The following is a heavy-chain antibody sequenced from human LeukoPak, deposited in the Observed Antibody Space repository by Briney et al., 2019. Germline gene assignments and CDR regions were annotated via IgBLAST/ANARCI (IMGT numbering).Heavy chain of an antibody. J-gene: IGHJ4*02. CDR2: NDWADDK. Sequence: SGPTLVHPTQILTLTCTFSGFSLSTSGMCVSWIRHPPGKALEWLARNDWADDKYYSTSLKTRLNISQDTYKNQVALTMTDMDPVDTATYCFAGIPGVGATLDYWGQGTLVTVSS. D-gene: IGHD1-26*01. V-gene: IGHV2-70*11. CDR3: AGIPGVGATLDY. CDR1: GFSLSTSGMC.